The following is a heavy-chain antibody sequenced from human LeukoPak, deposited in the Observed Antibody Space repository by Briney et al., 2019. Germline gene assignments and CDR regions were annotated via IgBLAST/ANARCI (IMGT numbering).Heavy chain of an antibody. CDR1: GFTFKNYW. V-gene: IGHV3-7*01. CDR3: ARVIQEWLMDV. CDR2: IKQDGGEK. J-gene: IGHJ6*02. Sequence: GGSLRLSCAASGFTFKNYWMTWVRQAPGKGLEWVAKIKQDGGEKFYADSVKGRFTISRDNAKKSLYLQMNSLRAGDTAVYYCARVIQEWLMDVWGQGTAVTVSS. D-gene: IGHD6-19*01.